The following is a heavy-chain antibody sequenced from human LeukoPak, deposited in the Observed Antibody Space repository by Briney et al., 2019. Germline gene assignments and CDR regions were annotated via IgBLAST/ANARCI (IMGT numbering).Heavy chain of an antibody. D-gene: IGHD3-10*01. V-gene: IGHV1-2*02. Sequence: ASVKVSCKASGYTFTGYYVHWVRQAPGQGLEWMGWINPNSGGTNYAQKFQGRVTMTRDTSISTAYMELSRLRSDDTAVYYCARGSGPQALWFGEYPSFWGQGTLVTVSS. CDR3: ARGSGPQALWFGEYPSF. CDR2: INPNSGGT. J-gene: IGHJ4*02. CDR1: GYTFTGYY.